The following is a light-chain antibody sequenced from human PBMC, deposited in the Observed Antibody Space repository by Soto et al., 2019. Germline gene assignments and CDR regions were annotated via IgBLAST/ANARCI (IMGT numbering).Light chain of an antibody. Sequence: QSALTQPRSVSGSPGQSVTISCTGTSSDVGGYNYVSWYQQHPGKAPKLMIYDVSKRPSGVPDRFSGSKSGNTASLTISGLQAEYEADYYCCSYAGSYTFFGPGTKLNVL. CDR3: CSYAGSYTF. V-gene: IGLV2-11*01. CDR1: SSDVGGYNY. CDR2: DVS. J-gene: IGLJ1*01.